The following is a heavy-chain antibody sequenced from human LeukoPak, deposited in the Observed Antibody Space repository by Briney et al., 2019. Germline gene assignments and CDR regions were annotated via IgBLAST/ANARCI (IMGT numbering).Heavy chain of an antibody. CDR3: AREVATAIPLNYYGMDV. D-gene: IGHD2-21*02. CDR1: GFTFSNAW. J-gene: IGHJ6*02. V-gene: IGHV3-21*01. CDR2: ISSSSSYI. Sequence: GGSLRLSCAASGFTFSNAWMSWVRQAPGKGLEWVSSISSSSSYIYYADSVKGRFTISRDNAKNSLYLQMNSLRAEDTAVYYCAREVATAIPLNYYGMDVWGQGTTVTVSS.